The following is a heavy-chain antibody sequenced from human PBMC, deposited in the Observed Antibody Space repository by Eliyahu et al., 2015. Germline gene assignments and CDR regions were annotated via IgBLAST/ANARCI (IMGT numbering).Heavy chain of an antibody. CDR2: MSHTGTT. V-gene: IGHV4-61*03. J-gene: IGHJ1*01. Sequence: QMQLQESGPGLVKPSETLSLTCSGSGGSVTSGSYHWNWIRQPPGKGLEWIGYMSHTGTTKYNPSLKSRVTISVDTSKDHFSLRLTSVTAADTAVYFCAVGDCIGGNCYSPLHFHHWGQGSLVTVSS. CDR1: GGSVTSGSYH. D-gene: IGHD2-15*01. CDR3: AVGDCIGGNCYSPLHFHH.